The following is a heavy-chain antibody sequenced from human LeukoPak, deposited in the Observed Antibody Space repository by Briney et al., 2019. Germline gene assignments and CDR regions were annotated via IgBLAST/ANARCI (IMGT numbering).Heavy chain of an antibody. J-gene: IGHJ4*02. CDR1: GGSFSGYY. CDR2: IYYSGST. D-gene: IGHD3-3*01. CDR3: ASDLRFLEWLSHFDY. V-gene: IGHV4-34*01. Sequence: SETLSLTCAVYGGSFSGYYWSWIRQPPGKGLEWIGSIYYSGSTYYNPSLKSRVTISVDTSKNQFSLKLGSVTAADTAVYYCASDLRFLEWLSHFDYWGQGTLVTVSS.